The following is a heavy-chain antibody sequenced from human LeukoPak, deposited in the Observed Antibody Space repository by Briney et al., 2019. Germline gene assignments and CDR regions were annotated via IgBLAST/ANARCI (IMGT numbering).Heavy chain of an antibody. CDR2: ITGNSDYI. D-gene: IGHD3-10*02. Sequence: GGSLRLSCAASEFSVGSNYMTWVRQAPGKGLEWVSSITGNSDYIYYADSVKGRFTISRDNAKNSLYLQMNSLRAEDTAVYYCAELGITMIGGVWGKGTTVTISS. J-gene: IGHJ6*04. CDR3: AELGITMIGGV. V-gene: IGHV3-21*01. CDR1: EFSVGSNY.